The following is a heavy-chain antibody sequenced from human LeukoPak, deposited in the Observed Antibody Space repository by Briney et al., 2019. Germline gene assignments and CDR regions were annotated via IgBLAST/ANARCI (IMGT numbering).Heavy chain of an antibody. CDR3: ARDSLYCSGGSCQPTRGRYFDY. CDR2: ITTTVGDT. V-gene: IGHV3-23*01. CDR1: GFTFTDYA. J-gene: IGHJ4*02. Sequence: GGSLRLSCVASGFTFTDYAMSWVRQPPGRRLEWVSTITTTVGDTHYADSVKGRFTVSRDDSKGTLYLQMNSLRAEDTAVYYCARDSLYCSGGSCQPTRGRYFDYWGQGTLVTVSS. D-gene: IGHD2-15*01.